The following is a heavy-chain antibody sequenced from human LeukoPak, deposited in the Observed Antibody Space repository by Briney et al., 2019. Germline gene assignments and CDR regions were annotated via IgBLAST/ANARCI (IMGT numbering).Heavy chain of an antibody. CDR2: ISAYNGNT. V-gene: IGHV1-18*01. J-gene: IGHJ5*02. CDR1: GYTFTSYG. D-gene: IGHD5/OR15-5a*01. CDR3: ARDAPLRSSGWFDP. Sequence: APVKVSXKASGYTFTSYGISWVRQAPGQGLEWMGWISAYNGNTNYAQKLQGRVTMTTDTSTSTAYMELRSLRSDDTAVYYCARDAPLRSSGWFDPWGQGTLVTVSS.